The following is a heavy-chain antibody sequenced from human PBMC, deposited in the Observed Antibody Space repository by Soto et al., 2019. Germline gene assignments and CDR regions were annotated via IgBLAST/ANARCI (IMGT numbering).Heavy chain of an antibody. D-gene: IGHD5-12*01. V-gene: IGHV4-4*02. J-gene: IGHJ4*02. CDR3: ARDLRGYSRYDYLDY. CDR2: IYHSGSS. Sequence: SETLSLTCVVSGDSIASSYWWSWVRQPPGKGLEWIGEIYHSGSSYYNPSLKSRVTISVDASKNQLSLRLASVTAADTAVYYCARDLRGYSRYDYLDYWGQGIPVTVSS. CDR1: GDSIASSYW.